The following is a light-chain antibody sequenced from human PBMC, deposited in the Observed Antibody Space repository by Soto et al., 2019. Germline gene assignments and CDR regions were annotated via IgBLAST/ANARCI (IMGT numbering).Light chain of an antibody. CDR3: GTWDSSLSAHV. V-gene: IGLV1-51*02. Sequence: QSVLTQPPSVSAAPGQTVTLSFSGSSSSIGNNYVSWYQHLPGPPPNLLIYENNKHASGIPDRFSGSKSGTSATLGITGLQTGDEADYYCGTWDSSLSAHVFGTGTKLTVL. CDR1: SSSIGNNY. CDR2: ENN. J-gene: IGLJ1*01.